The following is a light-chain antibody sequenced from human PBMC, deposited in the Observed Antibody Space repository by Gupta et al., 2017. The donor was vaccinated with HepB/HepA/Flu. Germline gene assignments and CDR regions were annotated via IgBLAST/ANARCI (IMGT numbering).Light chain of an antibody. CDR1: KSVSYNY. J-gene: IGKJ2*02. Sequence: EIVLTQSPGTLSLSPGERATLSCRASKSVSYNYLAWYQQKPGQAPRLLVHGASTRDTGIPDRFSGSGYGTKFTLTINRREQDDFAVYYCQQDDSSLICNFGQGTKLEIK. CDR3: QQDDSSLICN. V-gene: IGKV3-20*01. CDR2: GAS.